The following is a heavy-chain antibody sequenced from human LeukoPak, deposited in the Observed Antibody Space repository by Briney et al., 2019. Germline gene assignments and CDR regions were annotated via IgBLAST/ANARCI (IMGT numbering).Heavy chain of an antibody. Sequence: SETLSLTCAVYGGSFSGYYWSWIRQPPGKGLEWIGEINHSGSTNYNPSLKSRVTISVDTSKNQFFLKLSSVTAADTAVYYCASDYGGKGRNWFDPWGQETLVTVSP. V-gene: IGHV4-34*01. J-gene: IGHJ5*02. CDR3: ASDYGGKGRNWFDP. CDR2: INHSGST. CDR1: GGSFSGYY. D-gene: IGHD4-23*01.